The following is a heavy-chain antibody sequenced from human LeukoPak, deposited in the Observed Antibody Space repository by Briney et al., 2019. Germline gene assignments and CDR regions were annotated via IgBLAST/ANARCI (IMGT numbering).Heavy chain of an antibody. V-gene: IGHV6-1*01. J-gene: IGHJ4*02. D-gene: IGHD5-18*01. CDR3: ARGCYSSFDY. CDR1: GDSLSNNNVA. CDR2: TYYRSKWNT. Sequence: SQTLSLTCAISGDSLSNNNVAWNWIRQSPSRGLEWLGRTYYRSKWNTGYAVSVKSRITINSDTSKNQFSLQLNSVTPEDTAVYYCARGCYSSFDYWDQGTLVTVSP.